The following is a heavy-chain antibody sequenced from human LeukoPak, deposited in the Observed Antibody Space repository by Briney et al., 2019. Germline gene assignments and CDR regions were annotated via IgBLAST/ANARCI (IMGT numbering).Heavy chain of an antibody. CDR1: GFTVSNDY. Sequence: GGSLRLSCAASGFTVSNDYMAWVRQDPGKGLEWVSLIYADGTTFYTDSVKGQFTISRDNSKNTLYLQMNSLRAEDTAQYFCARDPNGDYIGAFEFWGRGTVVTVSS. V-gene: IGHV3-53*01. J-gene: IGHJ3*01. D-gene: IGHD4-17*01. CDR3: ARDPNGDYIGAFEF. CDR2: IYADGTT.